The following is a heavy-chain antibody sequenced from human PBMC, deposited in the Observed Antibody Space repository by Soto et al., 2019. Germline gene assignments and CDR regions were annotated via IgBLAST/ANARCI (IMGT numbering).Heavy chain of an antibody. CDR1: GFSFNSYA. D-gene: IGHD5-12*01. J-gene: IGHJ4*02. V-gene: IGHV3-30*04. CDR3: ARDRSSSGYDYGDY. Sequence: QVQLVESGGGVVQPGRSLRLSCAASGFSFNSYAMHWVRQAPGRGLEWVAVISFDGRNKYYADSVKGRFTISRDNSKNKLYLQMNSLGAEDTAVFYCARDRSSSGYDYGDYWGQGTLVTVSS. CDR2: ISFDGRNK.